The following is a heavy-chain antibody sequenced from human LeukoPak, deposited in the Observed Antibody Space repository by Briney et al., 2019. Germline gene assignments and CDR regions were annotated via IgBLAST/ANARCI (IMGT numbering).Heavy chain of an antibody. V-gene: IGHV1-2*02. CDR2: INPNSGGT. CDR1: GCTFTGYY. Sequence: ASVKVSCKASGCTFTGYYMHWVRQAPGQGLEWMGWINPNSGGTNYAQKFQGRVTMTRDTSISTAYMELSRLRSDDTAVYYCARAGPELRYCSGGSCYSVWFDPWGQGTLVTVSS. D-gene: IGHD2-15*01. J-gene: IGHJ5*02. CDR3: ARAGPELRYCSGGSCYSVWFDP.